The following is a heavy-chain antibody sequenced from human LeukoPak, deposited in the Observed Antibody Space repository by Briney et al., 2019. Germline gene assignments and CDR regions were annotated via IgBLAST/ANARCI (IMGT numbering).Heavy chain of an antibody. CDR2: INNDGSST. CDR3: ARVARGDYYYYYYMDV. V-gene: IGHV3-74*01. Sequence: GGSLRLSCGASGFTLSSYWMHWVRQAPGKGLVWVSRINNDGSSTSYADSVQGRFTISRDNAKNTLYLQMNSLRAEDTALYYCARVARGDYYYYYYMDVWGKGTTVTVSS. D-gene: IGHD3-16*01. J-gene: IGHJ6*03. CDR1: GFTLSSYW.